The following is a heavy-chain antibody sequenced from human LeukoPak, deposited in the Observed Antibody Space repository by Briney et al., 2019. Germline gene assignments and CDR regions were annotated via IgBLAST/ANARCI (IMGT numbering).Heavy chain of an antibody. D-gene: IGHD5-12*01. J-gene: IGHJ4*02. CDR2: ISSSGDTI. Sequence: QPGGSLRLSCAASGFTFRSHSMNWVRQAPGKGLEWVSYISSSGDTIYYAESVKGRFTISRDNAKNSLYLQMNSLRDEDTALYYCARDRVATDLFDYWGQGTLVTVSS. CDR3: ARDRVATDLFDY. CDR1: GFTFRSHS. V-gene: IGHV3-48*02.